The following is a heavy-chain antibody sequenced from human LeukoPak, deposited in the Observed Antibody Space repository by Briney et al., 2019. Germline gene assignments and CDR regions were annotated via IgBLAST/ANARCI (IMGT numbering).Heavy chain of an antibody. CDR3: ARAPTVTIDY. CDR2: ISDSGGST. V-gene: IGHV3-23*01. Sequence: GGSLRLSCAASGFTFSSYAMSWVRQAPGKGLEWVSAISDSGGSTYYADSVKGRFTISRDNSKNTLYLQMNSLRAEDTAVYYCARAPTVTIDYWGQGTLVTVSS. D-gene: IGHD4-17*01. CDR1: GFTFSSYA. J-gene: IGHJ4*02.